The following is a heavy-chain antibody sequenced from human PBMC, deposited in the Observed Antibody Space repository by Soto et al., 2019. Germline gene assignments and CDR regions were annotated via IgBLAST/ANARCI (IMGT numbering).Heavy chain of an antibody. D-gene: IGHD1-26*01. CDR1: GYTLTELS. Sequence: ASVKVSCKVSGYTLTELSMHWVRQAPGKGLGWMGGFDPEDGETIYAQKFQGRVTMTEDTSTDTAYMELSSLRSEDTAVYYCATPYSGSYLDAFDIWGQGTMVTVSS. CDR2: FDPEDGET. CDR3: ATPYSGSYLDAFDI. J-gene: IGHJ3*02. V-gene: IGHV1-24*01.